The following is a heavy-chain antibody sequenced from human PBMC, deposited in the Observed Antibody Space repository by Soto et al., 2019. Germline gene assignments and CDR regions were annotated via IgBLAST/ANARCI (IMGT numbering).Heavy chain of an antibody. Sequence: QVQLQESGPGLVRPSQTLSLTCTVSGGSINSRGYYWTWIRQHPGKGLEWIGNIYYSGSIHFNPSLKSRLPMLVDTSENQFSLKLTSVTAADTAVYYCARQSESTGYFYGWFDPWGQGTLVTVSS. D-gene: IGHD3-9*01. J-gene: IGHJ5*02. CDR1: GGSINSRGYY. V-gene: IGHV4-31*03. CDR2: IYYSGSI. CDR3: ARQSESTGYFYGWFDP.